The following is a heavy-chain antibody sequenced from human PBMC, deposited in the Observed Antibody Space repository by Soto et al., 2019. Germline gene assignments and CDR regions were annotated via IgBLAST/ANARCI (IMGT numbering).Heavy chain of an antibody. Sequence: AGASVKVSCKASGYTFTSYGISWVRQAPGQGLEWMGWISAYNGNTNYAQKLQGRVTMTTDTSTSTAYMELRSLRSDDTAVYYCARVPVPAAIYYYYMDVWGKGTTVTVSS. V-gene: IGHV1-18*01. J-gene: IGHJ6*03. CDR2: ISAYNGNT. CDR3: ARVPVPAAIYYYYMDV. CDR1: GYTFTSYG. D-gene: IGHD2-2*01.